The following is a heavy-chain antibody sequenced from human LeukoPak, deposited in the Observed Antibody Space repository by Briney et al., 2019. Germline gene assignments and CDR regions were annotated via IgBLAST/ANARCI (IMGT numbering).Heavy chain of an antibody. CDR2: ISSSGDT. J-gene: IGHJ4*02. CDR3: AKDAVGATAYYFDY. Sequence: GGSLRLSCAASGFTFSSYAMSWVRQAPGKGLEWVSAISSSGDTYYAGSVRGRFTISRDNSKNTLYLQMNSLRAEDTAIYYCAKDAVGATAYYFDYWGQGTLVTVSS. CDR1: GFTFSSYA. V-gene: IGHV3-23*01. D-gene: IGHD1-26*01.